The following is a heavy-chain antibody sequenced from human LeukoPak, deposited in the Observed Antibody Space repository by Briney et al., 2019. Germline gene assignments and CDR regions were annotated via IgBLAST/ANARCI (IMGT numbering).Heavy chain of an antibody. V-gene: IGHV4-59*01. CDR2: IYYSGRT. CDR3: GRVGVAAVAGGYFNY. CDR1: GGSISSYY. Sequence: SETLSLTCTVSGGSISSYYWSWIRQPPGKGLEWIGYIYYSGRTNYNPSLKSRLTLPVDTSKNQFSLNVSSVTAADTRVFFCGRVGVAAVAGGYFNYWGQGTLVTVSS. D-gene: IGHD6-19*01. J-gene: IGHJ4*02.